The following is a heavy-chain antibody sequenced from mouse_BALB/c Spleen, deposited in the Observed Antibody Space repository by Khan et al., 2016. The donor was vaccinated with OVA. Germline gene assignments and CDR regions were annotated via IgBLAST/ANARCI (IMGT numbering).Heavy chain of an antibody. CDR1: GYTFTDYV. D-gene: IGHD1-1*01. CDR2: LYPGSGST. CDR3: ARSYDGAWFTY. V-gene: IGHV1-81*01. Sequence: QVQLQQSGPELVKPGTSVKMSCKASGYTFTDYVISWVKQRTGQGLEWIGELYPGSGSTSYNGKFKGKATLTADKSSNTAYMQLSSLTSEDSAVYFCARSYDGAWFTYWGQGTLVTVSA. J-gene: IGHJ3*01.